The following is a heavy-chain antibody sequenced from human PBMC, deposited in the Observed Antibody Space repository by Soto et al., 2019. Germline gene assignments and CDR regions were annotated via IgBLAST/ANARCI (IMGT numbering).Heavy chain of an antibody. CDR1: GFTFDDYA. Sequence: GGSLRLSCAASGFTFDDYAMHWVRQAPGKGLEWVSGISWNSGSIGYADSVKGRFTISRDNAKNSLYLQMNSLRAEDTALYYCAKDIRDEVPAASWFDPRGQGTLVTVSS. V-gene: IGHV3-9*01. J-gene: IGHJ5*02. CDR2: ISWNSGSI. CDR3: AKDIRDEVPAASWFDP. D-gene: IGHD2-2*01.